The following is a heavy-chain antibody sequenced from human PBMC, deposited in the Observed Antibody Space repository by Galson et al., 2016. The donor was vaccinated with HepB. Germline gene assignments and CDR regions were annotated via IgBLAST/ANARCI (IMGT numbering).Heavy chain of an antibody. CDR2: ISGSGSSA. Sequence: SLRLSCAASGFTFSDYAMSWVRQPPGKGLEWVSTISGSGSSAYYADSVKGRFTISRDNSKNTLYLLVNSLRAEDTAVYYCARDSRRKPYSSSQGGLLDYWGQGTLVTVSS. D-gene: IGHD6-13*01. CDR3: ARDSRRKPYSSSQGGLLDY. J-gene: IGHJ4*02. V-gene: IGHV3-23*01. CDR1: GFTFSDYA.